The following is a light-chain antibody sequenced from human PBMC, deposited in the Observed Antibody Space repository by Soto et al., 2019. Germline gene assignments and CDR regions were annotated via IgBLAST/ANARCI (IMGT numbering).Light chain of an antibody. CDR2: EVS. V-gene: IGLV2-23*02. CDR1: SSDVGSYNL. CDR3: CSYAGSRTYYV. J-gene: IGLJ1*01. Sequence: QSALTQPASVSGSPGQSITISCTGTSSDVGSYNLVSWYQQHPGEAPKLMIYEVSERPSGVSSRFSGSKSGNTASLTISGLQAEDEAEYYCCSYAGSRTYYVFGTGTSSPS.